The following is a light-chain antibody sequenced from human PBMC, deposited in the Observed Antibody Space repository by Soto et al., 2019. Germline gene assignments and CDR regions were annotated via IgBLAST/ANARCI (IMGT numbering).Light chain of an antibody. J-gene: IGKJ5*01. CDR3: QQYVSLPIT. CDR1: QSVSSTY. V-gene: IGKV3-20*01. Sequence: EIVLTQSPGTLSLSPEERATLSCRASQSVSSTYLAWYQQKPGQAPRLLIYGASSRATGIPDRFSGSGSGTDFTLTISRVEPDDFAVYYCQQYVSLPITSGQGTRLEIK. CDR2: GAS.